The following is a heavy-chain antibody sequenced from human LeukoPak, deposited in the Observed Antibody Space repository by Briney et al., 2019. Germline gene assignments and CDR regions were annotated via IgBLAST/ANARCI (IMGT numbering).Heavy chain of an antibody. CDR3: ARGYYDSSGPDYYYYGMDV. Sequence: GGSLRLSCAASGFTFSSYSMNWVRQAPGKGLEWVSSISSSSSYIYYADSVKGQFTISRDNAKNSLYLQMNSLRAEDTAVYYCARGYYDSSGPDYYYYGMDVWGQGTTVTVSS. CDR1: GFTFSSYS. V-gene: IGHV3-21*01. D-gene: IGHD3-22*01. J-gene: IGHJ6*02. CDR2: ISSSSSYI.